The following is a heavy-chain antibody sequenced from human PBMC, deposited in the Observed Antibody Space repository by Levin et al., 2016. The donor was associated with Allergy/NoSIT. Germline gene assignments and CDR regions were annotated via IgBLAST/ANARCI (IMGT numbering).Heavy chain of an antibody. Sequence: GGSLRLSCAASGFTFSSYAMSWVRQAPGKGLEWVSAISGSGGSTYYADSVKGRFTISRDNSKNTLYLQMNSLRAEDTAVYYCAKGRMSSYGPYGMDVWGQGTTVTVSS. D-gene: IGHD5-18*01. J-gene: IGHJ6*02. CDR1: GFTFSSYA. CDR3: AKGRMSSYGPYGMDV. CDR2: ISGSGGST. V-gene: IGHV3-23*01.